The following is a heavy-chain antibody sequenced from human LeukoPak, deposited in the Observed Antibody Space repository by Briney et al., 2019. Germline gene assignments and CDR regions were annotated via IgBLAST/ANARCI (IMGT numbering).Heavy chain of an antibody. Sequence: SETLSLTCTVSGGSISSGDYYWSWIRQPPGKGLEWIGYIYYSGSTYYNPSLKSRVTISVDTSKNQFSLKLSSVTAADTAVYYCAIPQGPYYDFWSGYSSGAFLNDAFDIWGQGTMVTVSS. CDR1: GGSISSGDYY. CDR2: IYYSGST. D-gene: IGHD3-3*01. J-gene: IGHJ3*02. V-gene: IGHV4-30-4*08. CDR3: AIPQGPYYDFWSGYSSGAFLNDAFDI.